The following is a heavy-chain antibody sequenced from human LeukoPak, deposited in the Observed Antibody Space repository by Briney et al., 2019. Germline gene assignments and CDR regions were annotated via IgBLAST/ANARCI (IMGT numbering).Heavy chain of an antibody. CDR3: ARPSYYDFWSGYYPCAFDI. Sequence: SETLPLTCTVSGGSISSSSYYWGWIRQPPGKGLEWIGSIYYSGSTYYNPSLKSRVTISVDTSKNQFSLKLSSVTAADTAVYYCARPSYYDFWSGYYPCAFDIWGQGTMVTVSS. CDR2: IYYSGST. J-gene: IGHJ3*02. V-gene: IGHV4-39*01. D-gene: IGHD3-3*01. CDR1: GGSISSSSYY.